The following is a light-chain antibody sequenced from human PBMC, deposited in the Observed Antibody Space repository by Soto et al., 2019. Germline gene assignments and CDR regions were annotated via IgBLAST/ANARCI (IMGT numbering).Light chain of an antibody. CDR3: QQYNTYSRT. Sequence: GDRVTITCRASQSINTWLAWYQQKPGKAPNLLIYEASSLESGVPSRISGSGSGTEFTLTISSLQPGDFATYYCQQYNTYSRTFGQGTKVDIK. V-gene: IGKV1-5*01. CDR1: QSINTW. CDR2: EAS. J-gene: IGKJ1*01.